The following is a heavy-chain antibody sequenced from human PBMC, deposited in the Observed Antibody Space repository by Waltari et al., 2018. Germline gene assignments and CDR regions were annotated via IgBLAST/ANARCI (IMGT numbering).Heavy chain of an antibody. V-gene: IGHV3-30*18. CDR2: ISNDETKK. CDR1: GLSFRSYD. J-gene: IGHJ4*02. D-gene: IGHD3-3*01. Sequence: QVKLVQSGGGVVQPGSSLRLSCAASGLSFRSYDMHWVRQAPGKGLDLVAVISNDETKKYYAYSVKGRFTISRDNSKNTLYLQMSSLTVEDTAVYYCANARFGGWYYGFDYWGQGTLVTVSS. CDR3: ANARFGGWYYGFDY.